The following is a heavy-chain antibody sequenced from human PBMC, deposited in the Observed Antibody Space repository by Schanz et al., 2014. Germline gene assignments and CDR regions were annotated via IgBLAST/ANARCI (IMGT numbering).Heavy chain of an antibody. CDR1: GFTFSSYG. CDR3: ANNWNRDY. CDR2: IWYDGSNK. V-gene: IGHV3-33*06. J-gene: IGHJ4*02. Sequence: QVQLVESGGGVVQPGRSLRLSCAASGFTFSSYGMHWVRQAPGKGLEWVAVIWYDGSNKYYADSVRGRFTISRDNSKIPLYRQRNNRRAEDTAVCYCANNWNRDYWGQGTLVTVSS. D-gene: IGHD1-20*01.